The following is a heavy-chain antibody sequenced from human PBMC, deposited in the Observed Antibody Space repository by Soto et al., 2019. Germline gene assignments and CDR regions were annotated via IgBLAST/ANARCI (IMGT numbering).Heavy chain of an antibody. D-gene: IGHD3-16*01. CDR2: ISSGGDST. Sequence: EVQLVESGGGLVKPGGSLRLSCAASEFSFSRSYMNWIRQAPGKGLEWVSSISSGGDSTFYADSMKGRFTISRDNAKNSLFLQMNSLTAEDTAVYYFAGGYGGVDHWGQGTLVTVSS. CDR1: EFSFSRSY. CDR3: AGGYGGVDH. V-gene: IGHV3-21*06. J-gene: IGHJ4*02.